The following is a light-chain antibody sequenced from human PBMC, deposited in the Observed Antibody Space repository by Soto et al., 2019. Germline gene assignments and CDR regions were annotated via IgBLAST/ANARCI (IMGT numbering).Light chain of an antibody. Sequence: EIVMTQSPATLSVAPEERATLSCRASQSVSNNLAWYQQKPGQAPRLLIYGASTRATGIPARISGSGSGTEFTLTISSLQSEDFAVYYCQQCNNWPPLTFGGGTKVEIK. CDR1: QSVSNN. V-gene: IGKV3D-15*01. CDR3: QQCNNWPPLT. CDR2: GAS. J-gene: IGKJ4*01.